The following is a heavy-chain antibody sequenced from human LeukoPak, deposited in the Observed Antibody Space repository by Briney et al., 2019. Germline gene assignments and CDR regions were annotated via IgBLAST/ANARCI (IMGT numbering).Heavy chain of an antibody. CDR3: AREQSSSWYFFGYYDSSGYSY. D-gene: IGHD3-22*01. Sequence: ASVKVSCKASGYTFANYDINWVRQATGQGLEWMGWMNPNSGNTGYAQKFQGRVTMTRNTSISTAYMELSSLRSEDTAVYYCAREQSSSWYFFGYYDSSGYSYWGQGTLVTVSS. J-gene: IGHJ4*02. CDR1: GYTFANYD. CDR2: MNPNSGNT. V-gene: IGHV1-8*01.